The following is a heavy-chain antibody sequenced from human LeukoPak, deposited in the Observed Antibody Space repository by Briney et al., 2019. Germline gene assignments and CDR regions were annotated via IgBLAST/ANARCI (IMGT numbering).Heavy chain of an antibody. Sequence: PGGSLRLSCAASGFTFSSYGMHWVRQAPGKGLEWVAVIWYDGSNKYYADSVKGRFTISRDNSKTTLYLQMNSLRAEDTAVYYCARTRYDSSGYYFDYWGQGTLVTVSS. J-gene: IGHJ4*02. D-gene: IGHD3-22*01. CDR3: ARTRYDSSGYYFDY. CDR1: GFTFSSYG. V-gene: IGHV3-33*01. CDR2: IWYDGSNK.